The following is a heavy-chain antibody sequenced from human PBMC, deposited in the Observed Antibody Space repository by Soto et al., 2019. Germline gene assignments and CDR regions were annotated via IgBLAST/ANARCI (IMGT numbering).Heavy chain of an antibody. CDR2: ISSIGTI. J-gene: IGHJ4*02. D-gene: IGHD1-20*01. CDR3: ARGLKYNSHQSDY. V-gene: IGHV3-48*03. CDR1: GFTFSDYE. Sequence: GGSLRLSCAASGFTFSDYEMIWVRQAPGKGLEWVSYISSIGTIYYADSVKGRFTISRDNDKNSLYLQMNSLRAEDTAVYYCARGLKYNSHQSDYWGQGTPVPVSS.